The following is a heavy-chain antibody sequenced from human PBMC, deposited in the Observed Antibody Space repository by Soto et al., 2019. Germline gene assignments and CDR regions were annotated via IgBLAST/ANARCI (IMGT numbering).Heavy chain of an antibody. CDR3: APSRTWFDP. Sequence: PGGSLRLSCAASGFTFSSYWMHWVRQAPGKGLVWVSRINSDGSSTTYADSVKGRFTISRDNAKNTLYLQMNSLRVDDTAVYYCAPSRTWFDPWGQGSLVTVSS. J-gene: IGHJ5*02. CDR2: INSDGSST. CDR1: GFTFSSYW. V-gene: IGHV3-74*01.